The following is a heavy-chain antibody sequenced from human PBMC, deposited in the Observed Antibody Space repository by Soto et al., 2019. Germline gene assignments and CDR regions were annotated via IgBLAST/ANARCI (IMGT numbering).Heavy chain of an antibody. CDR3: ARDPRYSSSSTTVAGGFDP. D-gene: IGHD6-6*01. CDR1: GGTFSSYA. V-gene: IGHV1-69*13. CDR2: IIPIFGTA. Sequence: SVKVSCKASGGTFSSYAISWVRQAPGQGLEWMGGIIPIFGTANYAQKFQGRVTITADESTSTAYMELSSLRSEDTAVYYCARDPRYSSSSTTVAGGFDPWGQGTLVTVSS. J-gene: IGHJ5*02.